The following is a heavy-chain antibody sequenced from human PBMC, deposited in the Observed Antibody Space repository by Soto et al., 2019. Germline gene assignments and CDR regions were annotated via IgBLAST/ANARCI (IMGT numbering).Heavy chain of an antibody. J-gene: IGHJ4*02. CDR3: ARRQYADYDY. CDR1: GYTFSNYW. D-gene: IGHD4-17*01. CDR2: IYPGDSDT. Sequence: GESLKISCRGSGYTFSNYWIAWVRQMPGKGLEWLGIIYPGDSDTTYSPSFQGQVTISADKSISTAYLQWSSLKASDTAIYYCARRQYADYDYWGQGTLVTVAS. V-gene: IGHV5-51*01.